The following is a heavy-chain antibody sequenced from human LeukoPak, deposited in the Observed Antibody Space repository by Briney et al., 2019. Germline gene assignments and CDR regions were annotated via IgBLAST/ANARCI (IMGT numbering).Heavy chain of an antibody. J-gene: IGHJ6*02. CDR3: ASGRLVGAPDY. CDR1: GFTFSSYW. D-gene: IGHD1-26*01. CDR2: ITSDGSGI. Sequence: PGGSLRLSCAASGFTFSSYWMHWVRQPPGKGLVWVSRITSDGSGIGYADPVKGRSSTSRDNAKNTLYLQMNSLRAGDTAVYYCASGRLVGAPDYWGQGTTVTVSS. V-gene: IGHV3-74*01.